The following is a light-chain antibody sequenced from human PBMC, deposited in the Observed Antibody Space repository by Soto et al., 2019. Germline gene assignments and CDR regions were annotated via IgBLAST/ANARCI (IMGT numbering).Light chain of an antibody. Sequence: QLVLTQPPSASGTPGQRVTISCSGSSSNIGSNYVYWYQQLPGTAPRLLLYRNNQRPSGVPDRFSASKSGTSASLAISGLRSEDEADYYWASWEGSLSGVVFGGGTKLTVL. J-gene: IGLJ2*01. CDR1: SSNIGSNY. V-gene: IGLV1-47*01. CDR3: ASWEGSLSGVV. CDR2: RNN.